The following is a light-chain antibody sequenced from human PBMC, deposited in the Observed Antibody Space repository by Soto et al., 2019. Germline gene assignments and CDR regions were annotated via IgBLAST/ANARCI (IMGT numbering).Light chain of an antibody. CDR1: QSISSW. CDR3: QQYSGYPWT. V-gene: IGKV1-5*03. CDR2: RAS. Sequence: DVQMTQSPSTLSASVGDRVTITCRASQSISSWLAWFQQKPGKAPKVLIYRASNLEIGVPSRFSGSGSGTEFILTISSLQPDDFATYYCQQYSGYPWTFGQGTKVEIK. J-gene: IGKJ1*01.